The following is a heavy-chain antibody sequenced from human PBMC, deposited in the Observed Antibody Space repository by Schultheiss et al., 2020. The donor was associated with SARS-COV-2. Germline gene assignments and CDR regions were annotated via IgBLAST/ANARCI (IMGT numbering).Heavy chain of an antibody. CDR3: ARDRGYSGYDDYYYGMDV. Sequence: GGSLRLSCAASGFTFSNYWMHWVRQAPGKGLVWVSRINNDGDGTAYADSVKGRFTISRDNAKNTLYLQMNSLRAEDTAVYYCARDRGYSGYDDYYYGMDVWGQGTTVTVSS. CDR2: INNDGDGT. D-gene: IGHD5-12*01. J-gene: IGHJ6*02. V-gene: IGHV3-74*01. CDR1: GFTFSNYW.